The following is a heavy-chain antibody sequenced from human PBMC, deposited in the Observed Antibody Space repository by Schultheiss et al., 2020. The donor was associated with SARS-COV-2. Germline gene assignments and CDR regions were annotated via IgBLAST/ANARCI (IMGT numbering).Heavy chain of an antibody. D-gene: IGHD2-15*01. J-gene: IGHJ3*02. CDR1: GFTFSSYW. V-gene: IGHV3-7*03. CDR2: IKQDGSEK. Sequence: GESLKISCAASGFTFSSYWMSWVRQAPGKGLEWVANIKQDGSEKYYVDSVKGRFTISRDNAKNSLYLQMNSLRAEDTAVYYCARETTRLNDAFDIWGQGTMVTVSS. CDR3: ARETTRLNDAFDI.